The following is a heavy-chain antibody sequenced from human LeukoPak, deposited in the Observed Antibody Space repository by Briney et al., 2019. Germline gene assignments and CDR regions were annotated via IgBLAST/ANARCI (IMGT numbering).Heavy chain of an antibody. Sequence: SETPSLTCTVSGGSISSYYWSWIRQPPGKGLEWIGYIYYSGSTNYNPALKSRVTISGDTSKNQFSLKLSSVTAADTAVYYCASLTLDYAFDYWGQGTLVTVSS. CDR2: IYYSGST. CDR1: GGSISSYY. J-gene: IGHJ4*02. V-gene: IGHV4-59*08. D-gene: IGHD4-17*01. CDR3: ASLTLDYAFDY.